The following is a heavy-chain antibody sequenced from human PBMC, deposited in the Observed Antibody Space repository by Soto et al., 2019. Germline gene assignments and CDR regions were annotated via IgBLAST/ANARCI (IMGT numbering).Heavy chain of an antibody. Sequence: QVQLVESGGGVVQPGGSLNLACVASGFTVGTTGMHWVRQAPGKALEWVAMISHSGTSKQYGDSVQGRFTVSRDDAKNTLYLQMSSLRPEDTGTYHCAMDWGSGGWFNWFLPWGQGVQVTVSS. CDR2: ISHSGTSK. V-gene: IGHV3-30*03. CDR1: GFTVGTTG. D-gene: IGHD2-15*01. J-gene: IGHJ5*02. CDR3: AMDWGSGGWFNWFLP.